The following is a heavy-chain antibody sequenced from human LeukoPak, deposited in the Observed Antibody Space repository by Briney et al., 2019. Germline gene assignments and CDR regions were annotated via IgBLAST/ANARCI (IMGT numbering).Heavy chain of an antibody. D-gene: IGHD3-9*01. CDR2: NNHSGST. Sequence: PSETLSLTCAVYGGSFSGYYWSWIRQPPGKGLEWIGENNHSGSTNYNPSLKSRVTISVDTSKNQFSLKLSSVTAADTAVYYCARGHLGRYLGAYYFDYWGQGTLVTVSS. CDR3: ARGHLGRYLGAYYFDY. J-gene: IGHJ4*02. CDR1: GGSFSGYY. V-gene: IGHV4-34*01.